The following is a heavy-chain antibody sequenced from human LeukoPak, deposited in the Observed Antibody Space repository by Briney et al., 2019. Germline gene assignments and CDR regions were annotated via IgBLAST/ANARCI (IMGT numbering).Heavy chain of an antibody. CDR1: GGSLSGFY. V-gene: IGHV4-59*01. CDR2: IYYSGST. D-gene: IGHD4-17*01. CDR3: VREPDTVTIGV. Sequence: SETLSLTCTVSGGSLSGFYWSWIRQPPGKGLEWIGCIYYSGSTNYNPSLKSRVTISVDASKNQFSLRLTSVTAADTAVYYCVREPDTVTIGVWGHGTLVTVSS. J-gene: IGHJ4*01.